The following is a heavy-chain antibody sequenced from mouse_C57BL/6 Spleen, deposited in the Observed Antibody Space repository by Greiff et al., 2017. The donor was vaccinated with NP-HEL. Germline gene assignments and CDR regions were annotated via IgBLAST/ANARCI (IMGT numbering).Heavy chain of an antibody. CDR2: ILPGSGST. J-gene: IGHJ3*01. Sequence: VQLQQSGAELMKPGASVKLSCKATGYTFTGYWIEWVKQRPGHGLEWIGEILPGSGSTNYNEKFKGKATFTAVTSSNTAYMQLSSLTTEDSAIYYWARPYGPPQGFAYWGQGTLVTVSA. D-gene: IGHD1-1*02. V-gene: IGHV1-9*01. CDR1: GYTFTGYW. CDR3: ARPYGPPQGFAY.